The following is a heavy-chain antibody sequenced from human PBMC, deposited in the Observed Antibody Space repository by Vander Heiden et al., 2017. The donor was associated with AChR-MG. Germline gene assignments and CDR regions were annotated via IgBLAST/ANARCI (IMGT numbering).Heavy chain of an antibody. CDR2: ISYDGSNK. D-gene: IGHD6-13*01. V-gene: IGHV3-30-3*01. J-gene: IGHJ6*02. CDR1: GFTCSSYA. CDR3: ALSYSSSWYYYYYGMDV. Sequence: QVQLVESGGGVVPPGRSLRLSCAASGFTCSSYAMHWVRQAPGKGLEWVAVISYDGSNKYYADSVKGRFTISRDNSKNTLYLQMNSLRAEDTAVYYCALSYSSSWYYYYYGMDVWGQGTTVTVSS.